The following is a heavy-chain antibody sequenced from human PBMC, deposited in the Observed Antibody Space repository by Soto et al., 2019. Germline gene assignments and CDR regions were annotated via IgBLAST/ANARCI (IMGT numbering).Heavy chain of an antibody. D-gene: IGHD5-18*01. V-gene: IGHV5-51*04. CDR3: ARGYSYGLYYYYYGMDV. Sequence: GESLKISCKGLGNSFNNWIGWVRQMPGKGLEWVGIIYPGDSDTRYSPSFQGQVTISADKPISTAYLQWSSLKPSDSAMYYCARGYSYGLYYYYYGMDVWGQGTTVTVSS. J-gene: IGHJ6*02. CDR2: IYPGDSDT. CDR1: GNSFNNW.